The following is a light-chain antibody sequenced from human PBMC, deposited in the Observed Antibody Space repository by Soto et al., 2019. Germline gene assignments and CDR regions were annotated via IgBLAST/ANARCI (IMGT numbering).Light chain of an antibody. CDR1: QSISSNY. CDR3: QQYSSSPPEFT. J-gene: IGKJ3*01. Sequence: EIVLTQSPGTLSLSPGERATLSCRASQSISSNYLAWYQQRPGQAPRLLIFGASYRATGIPDRFSGSESGTDFTLTISRLEPEDFAVYYCQQYSSSPPEFTFGPGTRVDSK. CDR2: GAS. V-gene: IGKV3-20*01.